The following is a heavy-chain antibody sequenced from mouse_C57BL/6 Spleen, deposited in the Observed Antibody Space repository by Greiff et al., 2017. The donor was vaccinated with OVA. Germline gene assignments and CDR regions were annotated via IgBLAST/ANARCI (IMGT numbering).Heavy chain of an antibody. J-gene: IGHJ1*03. CDR2: ISYSGST. D-gene: IGHD1-1*01. V-gene: IGHV3-1*01. CDR1: GYSITSGYD. CDR3: AGGFYYGSSSWYFDV. Sequence: EVKLMESGPGMVKPSQSLSLTCTVTGYSITSGYDWHWIRHFPGNKLEWMGYISYSGSTNYNPSLKSRISITHDTSKNHFFLKLNSVTTEDTATYYCAGGFYYGSSSWYFDVWGTGTTVTVSS.